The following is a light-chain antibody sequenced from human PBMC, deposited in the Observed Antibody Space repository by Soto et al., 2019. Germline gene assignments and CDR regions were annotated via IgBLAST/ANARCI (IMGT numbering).Light chain of an antibody. CDR1: SSNIGAGYD. CDR2: GNT. CDR3: AAWDDSVSVLV. Sequence: QSVLTQPPSVSGAPGQRVTISCTGGSSNIGAGYDVHWYQQLPGTSPKLLIFGNTNRASGVPDRFSGSNSGTSASLAITGLQAEDEADYYCAAWDDSVSVLVFGGGTKVTVL. J-gene: IGLJ2*01. V-gene: IGLV1-40*01.